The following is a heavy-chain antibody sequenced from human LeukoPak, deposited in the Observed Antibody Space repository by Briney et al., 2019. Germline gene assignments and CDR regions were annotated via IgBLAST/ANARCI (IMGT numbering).Heavy chain of an antibody. CDR3: ASQGSDSGWFYF. V-gene: IGHV4-39*01. CDR2: IYYSGST. CDR1: GGSITSSSYY. Sequence: PSETLSLTCTVSGGSITSSSYYWGWIRQPLGKGLKWIGSIYYSGSTYYNPSLKSRVTISVDTSKNQFSLKLTSVTAADTAIYYCASQGSDSGWFYFWGQGTLVTVSS. D-gene: IGHD6-19*01. J-gene: IGHJ4*02.